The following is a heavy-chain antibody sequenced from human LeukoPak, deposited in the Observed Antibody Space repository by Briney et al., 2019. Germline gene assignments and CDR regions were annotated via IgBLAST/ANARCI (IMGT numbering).Heavy chain of an antibody. V-gene: IGHV4-38-2*01. CDR3: ARTNWYFDL. Sequence: PSETLSLTCAVSGYSISSGYYWGWIRQPPGKGLEWTGSIYHSGSTYYNPSLKSRVTMSVDTSKNQFSLKLSSVTAADTAVYYCARTNWYFDLWGRGILVTVSS. J-gene: IGHJ2*01. CDR1: GYSISSGYY. CDR2: IYHSGST.